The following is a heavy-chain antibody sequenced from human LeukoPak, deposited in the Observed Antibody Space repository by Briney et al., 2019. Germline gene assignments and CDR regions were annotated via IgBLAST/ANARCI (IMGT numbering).Heavy chain of an antibody. D-gene: IGHD3-10*01. J-gene: IGHJ4*02. CDR1: GFTFSSYA. V-gene: IGHV3-64*01. CDR2: ISSNGGSA. Sequence: GGSLRLSCAASGFTFSSYAMHWVRQAPGKGLEYVSAISSNGGSAYYANSVKGRFTISRDNSKNTLYLQMGSLRAEDVAVYYCARTYYYGSGSPDYWGQGTLVTVSS. CDR3: ARTYYYGSGSPDY.